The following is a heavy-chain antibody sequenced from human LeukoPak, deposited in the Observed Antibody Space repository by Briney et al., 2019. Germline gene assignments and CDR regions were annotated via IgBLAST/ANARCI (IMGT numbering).Heavy chain of an antibody. CDR2: ISSSSSYI. CDR1: RFTFSRYA. J-gene: IGHJ3*02. V-gene: IGHV3-21*01. D-gene: IGHD6-19*01. Sequence: GGSLRLSCAASRFTFSRYAMSWVRQAPGKGLEWVSSISSSSSYIYYADSVKGRFTISRDNAKNSLYLQMNSLRAEDTAVYYCASDAYSSGWYEDAFDIWGQGTMVTVSS. CDR3: ASDAYSSGWYEDAFDI.